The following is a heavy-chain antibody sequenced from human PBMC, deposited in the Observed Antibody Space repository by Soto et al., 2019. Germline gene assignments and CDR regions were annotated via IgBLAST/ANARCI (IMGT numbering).Heavy chain of an antibody. V-gene: IGHV3-30-3*01. J-gene: IGHJ4*02. D-gene: IGHD3-10*01. CDR3: AREVLWSRYFDF. CDR1: GFIFSNYV. Sequence: QVQLVESGGGVVQPGRSLGLSCAASGFIFSNYVMYWVRQAPGKGLEWVAVMSYDGNTKSYADSVKGRFTISRDNSQNTLYLQMSSLRPEDTGVYYCAREVLWSRYFDFWGQGTLVTVSS. CDR2: MSYDGNTK.